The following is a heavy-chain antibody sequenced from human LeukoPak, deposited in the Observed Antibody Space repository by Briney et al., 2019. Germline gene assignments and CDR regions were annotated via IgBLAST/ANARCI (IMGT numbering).Heavy chain of an antibody. CDR2: IYSGGSI. Sequence: GGSLRLSCAASGFTVSSSYMTWVRQAPGRGLEWVSVIYSGGSIYYADSVRGRFTISRDNSKNTLYLQMNSLRAEDTAVYYCAREGNGYCSSTSCWNWFDPWGQGTLVTVSS. CDR1: GFTVSSSY. J-gene: IGHJ5*02. CDR3: AREGNGYCSSTSCWNWFDP. D-gene: IGHD2-2*03. V-gene: IGHV3-53*01.